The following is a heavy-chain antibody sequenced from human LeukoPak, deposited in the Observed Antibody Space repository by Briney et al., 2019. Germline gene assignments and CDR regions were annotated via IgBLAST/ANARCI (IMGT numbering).Heavy chain of an antibody. V-gene: IGHV1-69*06. CDR3: ARDYYGDYALDY. CDR2: IIPIFGTA. CDR1: GGTFSSYA. J-gene: IGHJ4*02. D-gene: IGHD4-17*01. Sequence: SVKVSCTASGGTFSSYAISWVRQAPGQGLEWMGGIIPIFGTANYAQKFQGRVTITADKSTSTAYMELSSLRSEDTAVYYCARDYYGDYALDYWGQGTLVTVSS.